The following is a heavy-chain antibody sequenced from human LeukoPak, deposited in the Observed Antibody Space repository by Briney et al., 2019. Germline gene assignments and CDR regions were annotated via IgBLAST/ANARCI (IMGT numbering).Heavy chain of an antibody. Sequence: SETLSLTCAVSGGSISSYYWSWIRQPPGKGLEWIGYIYYSGSTNYNPSLKSRVTISVDTSKNQFSLKLSSVTAADTAVYYCARGCSGGSCYSRYNWFDPWGQGTLVTVSS. CDR1: GGSISSYY. V-gene: IGHV4-59*01. CDR2: IYYSGST. J-gene: IGHJ5*02. D-gene: IGHD2-15*01. CDR3: ARGCSGGSCYSRYNWFDP.